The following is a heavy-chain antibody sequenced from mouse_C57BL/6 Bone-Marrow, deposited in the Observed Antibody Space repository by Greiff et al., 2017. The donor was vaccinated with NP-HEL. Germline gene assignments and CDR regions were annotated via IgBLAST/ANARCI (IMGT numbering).Heavy chain of an antibody. J-gene: IGHJ1*03. CDR3: ARRYYGSYWYFDV. CDR2: IWSGGST. Sequence: VQLQQSGPGLVQPSQSLSITCTVSGFSLTSYGVHWVRQSPGKGLEWLGVIWSGGSTDYNAAFISRLSISKDNSKSQVFFKMNSLQADDTAIYYCARRYYGSYWYFDVWGTGTTVTVSS. CDR1: GFSLTSYG. D-gene: IGHD1-1*01. V-gene: IGHV2-2*01.